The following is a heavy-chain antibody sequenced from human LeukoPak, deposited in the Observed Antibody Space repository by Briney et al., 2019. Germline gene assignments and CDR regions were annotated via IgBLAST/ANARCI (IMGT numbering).Heavy chain of an antibody. D-gene: IGHD6-13*01. V-gene: IGHV3-7*03. J-gene: IGHJ6*02. CDR2: IKQDGYEK. CDR3: ARVREYSSSWYYYYGMDV. CDR1: GFTFSGYW. Sequence: PGGSLRLSCAASGFTFSGYWMSWVRQTPEKGLEWVANIKQDGYEKYYVDSVKGRFTISRDNAKNSLYLQMNSLRAEDTAVYYCARVREYSSSWYYYYGMDVWGQGTTVTVSS.